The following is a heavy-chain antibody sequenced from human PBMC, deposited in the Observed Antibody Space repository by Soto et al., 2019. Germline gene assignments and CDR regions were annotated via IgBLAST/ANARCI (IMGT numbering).Heavy chain of an antibody. CDR2: IRSKANSYAT. CDR1: GFTFSGSA. J-gene: IGHJ4*02. V-gene: IGHV3-73*01. D-gene: IGHD6-13*01. CDR3: SNDPGLAAAGAYY. Sequence: EVQLVESGGGLVQPGGSLKLSCAASGFTFSGSAMHWVRQASGKGLEWVGRIRSKANSYATAYAASVKGRFTISRDDSKNTAYLQMNSLKTEDTAVYYCSNDPGLAAAGAYYWGQGTLATVSS.